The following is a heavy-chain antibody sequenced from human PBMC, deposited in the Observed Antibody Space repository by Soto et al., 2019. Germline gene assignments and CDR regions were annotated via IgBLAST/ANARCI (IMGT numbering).Heavy chain of an antibody. D-gene: IGHD1-26*01. CDR2: ISYDGSNK. J-gene: IGHJ6*02. CDR3: AKDLAVGQTEDYYGMDV. V-gene: IGHV3-30*18. CDR1: GFTFSSYG. Sequence: PGGSLRLSCAASGFTFSSYGMHWVRQAPGKGLEWVAVISYDGSNKYYADSVKGRFTISRDNSKNTLYLQMNSLRAEDTAVYYCAKDLAVGQTEDYYGMDVWGQGTTVTVSS.